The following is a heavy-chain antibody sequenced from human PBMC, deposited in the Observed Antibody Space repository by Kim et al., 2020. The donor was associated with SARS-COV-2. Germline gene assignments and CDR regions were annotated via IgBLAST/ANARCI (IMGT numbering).Heavy chain of an antibody. V-gene: IGHV3-30*07. CDR2: SNK. J-gene: IGHJ3*02. D-gene: IGHD3-10*01. Sequence: SNKYDANSVKGRFNITRNNSKNTLYLQMNSLRAEDTAVYYCARDSMVAFDIWGQGTMVTVSS. CDR3: ARDSMVAFDI.